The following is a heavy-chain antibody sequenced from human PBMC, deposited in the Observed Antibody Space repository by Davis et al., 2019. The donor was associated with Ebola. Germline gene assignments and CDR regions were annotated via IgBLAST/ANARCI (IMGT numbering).Heavy chain of an antibody. J-gene: IGHJ6*03. CDR1: GYTFTSYG. CDR2: ISAYNGNT. Sequence: ASVKVSCKASGYTFTSYGISWVRQAPGQGLEWMGWISAYNGNTNYAQKLQGRVTMTTDTSTSTAYMELRSLRSDDTAVYYCARDGFRWIQLPYYYYYYMDVWGKGTTVTASS. V-gene: IGHV1-18*01. CDR3: ARDGFRWIQLPYYYYYYMDV. D-gene: IGHD5-18*01.